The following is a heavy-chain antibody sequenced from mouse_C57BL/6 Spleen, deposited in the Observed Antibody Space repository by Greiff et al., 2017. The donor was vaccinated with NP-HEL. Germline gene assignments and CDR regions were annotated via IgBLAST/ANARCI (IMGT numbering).Heavy chain of an antibody. CDR2: ISSGGSYT. V-gene: IGHV5-6*01. CDR1: GFTFSSYG. Sequence: EVMLVESGGDLVKPGGSLKLSCAASGFTFSSYGMSWVRQTPDKRLEWVATISSGGSYTYYPDSVKGRFTISRDNAKNTLYLQMSSLKSEDTAMYYCARHPHSYRSPFDYWGQGTTLTVSS. CDR3: ARHPHSYRSPFDY. J-gene: IGHJ2*01. D-gene: IGHD2-14*01.